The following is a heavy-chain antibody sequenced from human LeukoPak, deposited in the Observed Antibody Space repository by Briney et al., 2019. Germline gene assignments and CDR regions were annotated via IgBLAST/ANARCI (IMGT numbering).Heavy chain of an antibody. CDR3: ARTLKEITSDTGWFDP. D-gene: IGHD1-14*01. Sequence: ASVKVSCRASGYTFTGYGIDWVRQAAGQGFEYMGWVDPSTGNAGYAQKFQDRVTMSRDTSKSTVYMELSRLRSDDTAIYYCARTLKEITSDTGWFDPWGQGTLVTVSS. CDR2: VDPSTGNA. V-gene: IGHV1-8*02. J-gene: IGHJ5*02. CDR1: GYTFTGYG.